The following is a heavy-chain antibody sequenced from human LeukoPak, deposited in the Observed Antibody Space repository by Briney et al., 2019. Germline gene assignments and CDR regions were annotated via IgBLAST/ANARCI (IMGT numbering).Heavy chain of an antibody. V-gene: IGHV4-39*07. J-gene: IGHJ6*03. CDR1: GGSISSSSYY. CDR2: IYTSGST. D-gene: IGHD6-13*01. Sequence: SETLSLTCTVSGGSISSSSYYWGWIRQPPGKGLEWIGSIYTSGSTNYNPSLKSRVTMSVDTSKNQFSLKLSSVTAADTAVYYCARAPPPLYSSSWSRGGYYYYYYMDVWGKGTTVTISS. CDR3: ARAPPPLYSSSWSRGGYYYYYYMDV.